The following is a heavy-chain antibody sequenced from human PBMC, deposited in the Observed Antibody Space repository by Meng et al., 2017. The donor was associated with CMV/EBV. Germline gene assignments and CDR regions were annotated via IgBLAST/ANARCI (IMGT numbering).Heavy chain of an antibody. J-gene: IGHJ4*02. Sequence: GGSLRLSCAASGFIFDNYGMSWVRQAPGKELEWVSGINWNDGSTAYAASVKGRFTISRDNVKNSLFLQMNSLRAEDTALYYCATWDDSVDYWGQGTLVTVSS. CDR3: ATWDDSVDY. D-gene: IGHD3-22*01. V-gene: IGHV3-20*04. CDR2: INWNDGST. CDR1: GFIFDNYG.